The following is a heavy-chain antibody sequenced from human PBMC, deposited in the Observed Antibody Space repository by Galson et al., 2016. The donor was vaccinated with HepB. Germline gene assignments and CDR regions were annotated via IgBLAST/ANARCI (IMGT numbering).Heavy chain of an antibody. CDR1: GYTFTDYY. CDR2: INPNSGGT. J-gene: IGHJ5*02. Sequence: SAKVSCKASGYTFTDYYMHWVRQAPGQGLEWMGWINPNSGGTNYAQKFQGRVTMTRATSISTAYMELSRLRSDDTAVYYCARVLGGYDFYPWGQGTLVTVSS. D-gene: IGHD5-12*01. CDR3: ARVLGGYDFYP. V-gene: IGHV1-2*02.